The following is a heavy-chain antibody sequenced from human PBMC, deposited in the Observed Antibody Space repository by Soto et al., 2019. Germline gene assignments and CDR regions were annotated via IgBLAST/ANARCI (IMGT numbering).Heavy chain of an antibody. CDR3: ARGGVLLWCGEHSPPKPKYYYGMDV. CDR1: GYTFTSYA. Sequence: QVQLVQSGAEVKKPGASVKVSCKASGYTFTSYAMHWVRQAPGQRLEWMGWLNAGNGNTKYSQKFQGRVTSTRDTSASTAYMELSSLRSEDTAVYYCARGGVLLWCGEHSPPKPKYYYGMDVWGQGTTVTVSS. V-gene: IGHV1-3*01. D-gene: IGHD3-10*01. J-gene: IGHJ6*02. CDR2: LNAGNGNT.